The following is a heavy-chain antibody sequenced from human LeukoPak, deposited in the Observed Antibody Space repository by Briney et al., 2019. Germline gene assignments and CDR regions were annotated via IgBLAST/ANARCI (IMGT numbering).Heavy chain of an antibody. D-gene: IGHD2-2*01. CDR1: GYTFTGYH. J-gene: IGHJ4*02. CDR2: INPNSGDT. CDR3: ARDYCSSTSCLFDY. Sequence: ASVKVSCKASGYTFTGYHMHWVRQAPGQGLEWMGRINPNSGDTNYAQKFQGRVTMTRDTSISTAYVELSRLRSDDTAVYYCARDYCSSTSCLFDYWGQGTLVAVSS. V-gene: IGHV1-2*06.